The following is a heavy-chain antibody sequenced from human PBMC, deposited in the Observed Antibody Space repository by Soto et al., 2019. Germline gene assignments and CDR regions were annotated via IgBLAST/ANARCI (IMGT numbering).Heavy chain of an antibody. CDR1: GYAFTTYG. CDR2: ISAHNGNT. D-gene: IGHD1-1*01. CDR3: ARGRYGDY. V-gene: IGHV1-18*01. Sequence: QVHMVQSGAEVKKPGASVKVSCKGSGYAFTTYGITWVRQAPGQGLEWMGWISAHNGNTNYAQKLQGRVTVTRDTSTSTAYMELRSLRSDDTAVYYCARGRYGDYWGQGALVTVSS. J-gene: IGHJ4*02.